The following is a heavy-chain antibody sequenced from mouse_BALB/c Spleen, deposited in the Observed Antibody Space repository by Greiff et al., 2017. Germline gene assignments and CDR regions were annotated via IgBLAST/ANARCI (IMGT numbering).Heavy chain of an antibody. J-gene: IGHJ4*01. CDR2: IYPYNGGT. V-gene: IGHV1S29*02. CDR1: GYTFTDYN. CDR3: AKHRYDDYYAMDY. D-gene: IGHD2-14*01. Sequence: VQLKESGPELVKPGASVKISCKASGYTFTDYNMHWVKQSHGKSLEWIGYIYPYNGGTGYNQKFKSKATLTVDNSSSTAYMELRSLTSEDSAVYYCAKHRYDDYYAMDYWGQGTSVTVSS.